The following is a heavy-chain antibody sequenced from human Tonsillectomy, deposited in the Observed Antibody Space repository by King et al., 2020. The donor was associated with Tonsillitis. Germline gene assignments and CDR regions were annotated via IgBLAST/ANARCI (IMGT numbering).Heavy chain of an antibody. Sequence: VQLVESGAEVQKPGASVKVSCKASGYTFANYDISGVRQAPGQGLEWMGWISVYNGNTNYAQKLQGRVTMTTDTSTGTAYMELRSLRSDDTAVYYCASGGLPQYSSCWHDAFDIWGQGTMVTVSS. CDR1: GYTFANYD. V-gene: IGHV1-18*04. CDR3: ASGGLPQYSSCWHDAFDI. D-gene: IGHD6-13*01. J-gene: IGHJ3*02. CDR2: ISVYNGNT.